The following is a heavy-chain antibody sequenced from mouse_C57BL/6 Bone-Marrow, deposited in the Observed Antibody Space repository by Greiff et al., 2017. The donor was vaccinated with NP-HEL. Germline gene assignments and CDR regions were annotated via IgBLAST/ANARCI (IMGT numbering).Heavy chain of an antibody. CDR1: GYTFTSYW. CDR3: AGVIMDY. J-gene: IGHJ4*01. CDR2: IAPSDSST. V-gene: IGHV1-59*01. Sequence: QVQLQQPGAELVRPGTSVKLSCKASGYTFTSYWMHWVKQRPGPGLEWLGVIAPSDSSTNYNQKFKGKATLTVDTSSSTAYMQLSSLTSGDSAVYYCAGVIMDYWGQGTSVTVSS.